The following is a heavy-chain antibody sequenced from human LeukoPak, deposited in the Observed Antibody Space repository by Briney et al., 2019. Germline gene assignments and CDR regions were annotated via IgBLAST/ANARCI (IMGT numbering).Heavy chain of an antibody. CDR1: GCSFTSYW. CDR2: IKQDGSEK. D-gene: IGHD3-10*01. Sequence: PGGSLRLSCAASGCSFTSYWASWVRQAPGKGLGWVANIKQDGSEKDYVDSVKGRFTISRDNPKNSLYLQMNSLRAEDTAVYYCARTYGPGSNGEFDHWGQGTLVTVSS. J-gene: IGHJ5*02. V-gene: IGHV3-7*03. CDR3: ARTYGPGSNGEFDH.